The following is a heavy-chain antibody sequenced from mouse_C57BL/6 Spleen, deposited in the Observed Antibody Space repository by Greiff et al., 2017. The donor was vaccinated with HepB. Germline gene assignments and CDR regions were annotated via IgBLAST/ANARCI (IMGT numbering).Heavy chain of an antibody. D-gene: IGHD2-3*01. CDR1: GYTFTSYG. CDR3: ARWDGYYVRNFDY. Sequence: VQLQQSGAELARPGASVKLSCKASGYTFTSYGISWVKQRTGQGLEWIGEIYPRSGNTYYNEKFKGKATLTADESSSTAYMELRSLTSEDSAVYFCARWDGYYVRNFDYWGQGTTLTVSS. V-gene: IGHV1-81*01. J-gene: IGHJ2*01. CDR2: IYPRSGNT.